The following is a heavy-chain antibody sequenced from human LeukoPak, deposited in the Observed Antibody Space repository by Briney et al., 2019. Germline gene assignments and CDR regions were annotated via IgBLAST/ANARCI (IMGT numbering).Heavy chain of an antibody. Sequence: SETLSLTCAVSDDSFSSHYWTWIRQPPGKGLEWIGYISYIGTTKYNLSLKSRLTISIDTSKNQFSLKLSSVTAADTAVYYCARDLVTVTKGFDIWGQGTMVSVSS. CDR2: ISYIGTT. CDR3: ARDLVTVTKGFDI. J-gene: IGHJ3*02. CDR1: DDSFSSHY. V-gene: IGHV4-59*11. D-gene: IGHD4-17*01.